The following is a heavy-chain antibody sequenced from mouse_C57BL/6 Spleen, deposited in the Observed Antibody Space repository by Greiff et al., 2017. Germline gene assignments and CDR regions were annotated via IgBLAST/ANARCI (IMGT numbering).Heavy chain of an antibody. CDR3: ARRPMITNYYAMDY. CDR1: GFTFSSYG. V-gene: IGHV5-6*02. J-gene: IGHJ4*01. CDR2: ISSGGSYT. D-gene: IGHD2-4*01. Sequence: EVMLVESGGDLVKPGGSLKLSCAASGFTFSSYGMSWVRQTPDKTLEWVATISSGGSYTYYPASVKGRFTISRDNAKNTLYLQMSSLKSEDTAMYYCARRPMITNYYAMDYWGQGTSVTVSS.